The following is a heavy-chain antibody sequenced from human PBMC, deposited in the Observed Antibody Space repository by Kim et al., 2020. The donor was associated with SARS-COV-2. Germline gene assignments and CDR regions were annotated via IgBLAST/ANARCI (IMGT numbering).Heavy chain of an antibody. Sequence: GGSLRLSCAASGFTFSSYAMHWVRQAPGKGLEWVAVILYDGSNKYYADSVKGRFTISRDNSKNTLYLQMNSLRAEDTAVYYCAREVEGYNWNDSGYFDYWGQGTLVTVSS. J-gene: IGHJ4*02. CDR2: ILYDGSNK. CDR1: GFTFSSYA. V-gene: IGHV3-30*04. CDR3: AREVEGYNWNDSGYFDY. D-gene: IGHD1-1*01.